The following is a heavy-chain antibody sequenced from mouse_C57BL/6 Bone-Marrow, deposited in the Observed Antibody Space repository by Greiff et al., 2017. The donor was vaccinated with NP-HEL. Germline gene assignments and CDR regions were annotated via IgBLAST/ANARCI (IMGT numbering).Heavy chain of an antibody. CDR2: ISDGGSYT. Sequence: EVNVVESGGGLVKPGGSLKLSCAASGFTFSSYAMSWVRQTPEKRLEWVATISDGGSYTYYPDYVKGRFPISRDNAKNNLYLQMSHLKSEDTAMYYCARDTYGSSRVYAMDYWGQGTSVTVSS. CDR3: ARDTYGSSRVYAMDY. J-gene: IGHJ4*01. CDR1: GFTFSSYA. D-gene: IGHD1-1*01. V-gene: IGHV5-4*01.